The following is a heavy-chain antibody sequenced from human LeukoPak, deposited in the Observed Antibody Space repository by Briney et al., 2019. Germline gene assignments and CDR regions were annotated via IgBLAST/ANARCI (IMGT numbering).Heavy chain of an antibody. D-gene: IGHD1-26*01. CDR2: INPNSGGT. J-gene: IGHJ3*02. V-gene: IGHV1-2*02. Sequence: ASVRVSCKASGYTFSGYYMHWVRQAPGQGLEWMGWINPNSGGTNYAQKFQGRVTMTRDTSISTAYMELSRLRSDDTAVYYCARGGFYGELHAFDIWGQGTMVTVSS. CDR3: ARGGFYGELHAFDI. CDR1: GYTFSGYY.